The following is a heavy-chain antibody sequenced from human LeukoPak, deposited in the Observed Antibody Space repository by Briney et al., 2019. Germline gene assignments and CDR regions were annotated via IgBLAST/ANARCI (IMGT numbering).Heavy chain of an antibody. J-gene: IGHJ4*02. Sequence: GASVRVSCKASGYTFTSYGISWVRQAPGQGLEWMGWINPTSGGRRYAQKFQGRVTMTGDMSIATAYMELSTLTYDDTAVYYCARGPYDSSGHQDYWGQGTLVTVSS. CDR2: INPTSGGR. CDR3: ARGPYDSSGHQDY. D-gene: IGHD3-22*01. CDR1: GYTFTSYG. V-gene: IGHV1-2*02.